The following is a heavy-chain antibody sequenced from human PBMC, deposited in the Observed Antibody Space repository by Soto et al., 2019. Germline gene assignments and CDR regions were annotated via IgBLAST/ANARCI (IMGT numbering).Heavy chain of an antibody. V-gene: IGHV1-46*01. CDR2: INPSRGSA. D-gene: IGHD2-15*01. J-gene: IGHJ3*01. CDR1: GYTFFKYF. Sequence: ASVKVSCKASGYTFFKYFIHWVRQAPGQGLEWIGIINPSRGSATYGPIFQGRVSLTTDMPTSTVYMELSSLRSEDTAIYYCARPLIGNTLDLLCQGTSATVSS. CDR3: ARPLIGNTLDL.